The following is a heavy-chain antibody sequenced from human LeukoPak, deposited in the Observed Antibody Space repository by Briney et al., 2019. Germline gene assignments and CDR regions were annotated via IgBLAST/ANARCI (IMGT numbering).Heavy chain of an antibody. CDR3: ARGTEMTSFTGYYSFDY. CDR1: GCSISTFF. J-gene: IGHJ4*02. Sequence: SSETLSLTCTVSGCSISTFFWTWIRQSAGKGLELIGRIYTGTTYYNPSLESRATISVDTSNNRFSLKLTSLTAADTAVYYCARGTEMTSFTGYYSFDYWGRGSLVTVSS. CDR2: IYTGTT. V-gene: IGHV4-4*07. D-gene: IGHD5-24*01.